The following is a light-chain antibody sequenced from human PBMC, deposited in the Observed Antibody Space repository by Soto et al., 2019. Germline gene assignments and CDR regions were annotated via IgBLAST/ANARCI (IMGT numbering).Light chain of an antibody. CDR1: QSLTNPY. J-gene: IGKJ5*01. CDR2: DIS. CDR3: QQYGSSEII. V-gene: IGKV3-20*01. Sequence: VLTHSPCTLSFSPGDRATLFFSSRQSLTNPYIAWYQQKPGQAPRLLIYDISSRATGIPDRFSGSVSGTDFTLTITRLEPEDFAVFYCQQYGSSEIIFGQGTRLEIK.